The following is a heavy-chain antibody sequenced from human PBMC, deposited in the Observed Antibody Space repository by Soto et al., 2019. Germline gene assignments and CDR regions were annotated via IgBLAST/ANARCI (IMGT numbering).Heavy chain of an antibody. CDR3: AREGDVAVSSDAFDI. J-gene: IGHJ3*02. V-gene: IGHV1-69*13. D-gene: IGHD6-19*01. CDR1: GSTFSSYA. Sequence: SVKVSCKASGSTFSSYAISWVRQAPGQGLEWMGGIIPIFGTANYAQKFQGRVTITADESTSTAYMELSSLRSEDTAVYYCAREGDVAVSSDAFDIWGQGTMVTVSS. CDR2: IIPIFGTA.